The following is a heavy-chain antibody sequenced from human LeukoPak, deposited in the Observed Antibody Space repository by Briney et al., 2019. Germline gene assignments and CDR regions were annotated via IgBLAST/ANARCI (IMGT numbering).Heavy chain of an antibody. Sequence: ASVKVSFKASGYTFTGYYMHRVRQAPGQGLEWMGWINPNSGGTNYAQKFQGRVTMTRDTSISTAYMELSRLRSDDTAVYYCARERDVDIVATPGGSAFDIWGQGTMVTVSS. D-gene: IGHD5-12*01. J-gene: IGHJ3*02. V-gene: IGHV1-2*02. CDR1: GYTFTGYY. CDR2: INPNSGGT. CDR3: ARERDVDIVATPGGSAFDI.